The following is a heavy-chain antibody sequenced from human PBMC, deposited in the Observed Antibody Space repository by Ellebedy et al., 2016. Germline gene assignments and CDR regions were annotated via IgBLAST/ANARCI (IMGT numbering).Heavy chain of an antibody. CDR3: ARDLGYSSGKETRVDGY. J-gene: IGHJ4*02. CDR2: ISSSSSYI. Sequence: GESLKISXAASGFTFSSYSMNWVRQAPGKGLEWVSSISSSSSYIYYADSVKGRFTISRDNAKNSLYLQMNSLRAEDTAVYYCARDLGYSSGKETRVDGYWGQGTLVTVSS. D-gene: IGHD6-19*01. CDR1: GFTFSSYS. V-gene: IGHV3-21*01.